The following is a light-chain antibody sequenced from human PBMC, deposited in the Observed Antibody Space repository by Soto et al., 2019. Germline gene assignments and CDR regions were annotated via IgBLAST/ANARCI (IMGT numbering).Light chain of an antibody. CDR1: SSGVGDYNY. J-gene: IGLJ3*02. CDR3: SSYAGSNNGV. Sequence: QSALTQPPSASGSPGQSVTISCTGTSSGVGDYNYVSWYQQHPGKAPKLMIYEVSKRPSGVPDRFSGSKSGNTASLTVSGLQAEDEADYYCSSYAGSNNGVFGGGTKLTVL. CDR2: EVS. V-gene: IGLV2-8*01.